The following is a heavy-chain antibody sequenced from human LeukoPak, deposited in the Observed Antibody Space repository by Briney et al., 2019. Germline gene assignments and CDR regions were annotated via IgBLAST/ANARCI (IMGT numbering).Heavy chain of an antibody. CDR1: GLAFSSNN. D-gene: IGHD3-16*01. J-gene: IGHJ4*02. Sequence: PGGSLRLSCAASGLAFSSNNMNWVRQAPGKGLEWISYISRSSSTIYYADSVKGRFTISRDNAKNSLYLQMNSLRDEDTAVYYCARTNNYAYVYWGQGTLVTVSS. V-gene: IGHV3-48*02. CDR3: ARTNNYAYVY. CDR2: ISRSSSTI.